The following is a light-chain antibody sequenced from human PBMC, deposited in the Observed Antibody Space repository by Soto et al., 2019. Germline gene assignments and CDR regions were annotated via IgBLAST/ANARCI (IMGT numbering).Light chain of an antibody. CDR3: SSYSISTAYL. Sequence: LTQPASVSGSPGQSITISCTGTSSDVGGYDYVSWYQLHPGKAPKLMVFEVNNRPSGVSYRFSGSKSGNTASLTISGLQAEDEADYFCSSYSISTAYLFGTGTKVTV. CDR1: SSDVGGYDY. J-gene: IGLJ1*01. CDR2: EVN. V-gene: IGLV2-14*01.